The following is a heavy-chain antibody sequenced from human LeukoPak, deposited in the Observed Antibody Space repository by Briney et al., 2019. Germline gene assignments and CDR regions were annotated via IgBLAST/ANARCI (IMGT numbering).Heavy chain of an antibody. CDR2: ISSSSSSSSSSYI. J-gene: IGHJ2*01. V-gene: IGHV3-21*01. CDR1: GFTFSSYG. Sequence: GGSLRLSCAASGFTFSSYGMNWVRQTPGKGLDWVSSISSSSSSSSSSYIHYADSIKGRFTISRDNAKNSLYLQMNSLRAEDTALYYCARDYRTPGPRPALHWYFDLWGRGTLVTVSS. D-gene: IGHD4-23*01. CDR3: ARDYRTPGPRPALHWYFDL.